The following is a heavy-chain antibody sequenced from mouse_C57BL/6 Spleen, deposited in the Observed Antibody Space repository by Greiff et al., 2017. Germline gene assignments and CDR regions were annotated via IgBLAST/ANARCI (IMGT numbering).Heavy chain of an antibody. CDR3: ARSITTVDYYAMDY. J-gene: IGHJ4*01. CDR1: GFTFSDYG. D-gene: IGHD1-1*01. Sequence: EVHLVESGGGLVKPGGSLKLSCAASGFTFSDYGMHWVRQAPEKGLEWVAYISSGSSTIYYADTVKGRFTISRDTAKHTLFLQMTSLRSEDTAMYYCARSITTVDYYAMDYWGQGTSVTVSS. CDR2: ISSGSSTI. V-gene: IGHV5-17*01.